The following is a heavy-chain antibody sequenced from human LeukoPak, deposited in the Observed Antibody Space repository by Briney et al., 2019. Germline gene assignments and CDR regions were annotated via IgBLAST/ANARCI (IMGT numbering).Heavy chain of an antibody. CDR1: GGTFSSYA. D-gene: IGHD2-21*02. V-gene: IGHV1-69*13. Sequence: SVKVSCKASGGTFSSYAISWVRQAPGQGLEWMGGIIHIFGTANYAQKFQGRVTITADESTSTAYMELSSLRSEDTAVYYCARSKGVVVTGGFDYWGQGTLVTVSS. J-gene: IGHJ4*02. CDR3: ARSKGVVVTGGFDY. CDR2: IIHIFGTA.